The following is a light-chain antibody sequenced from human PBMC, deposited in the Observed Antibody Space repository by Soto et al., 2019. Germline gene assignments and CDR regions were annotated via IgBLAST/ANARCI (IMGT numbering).Light chain of an antibody. V-gene: IGKV1-27*01. CDR1: QGISNS. Sequence: DIQMTQSPSSLSASVGDRLTITCRASQGISNSLAWYQQKPGKVPKLLIYTASTLLSGVPSRFSGRGSGTDFPLTISSLQPEDVETYYCQKYHSAPLTFGGGTKVDIX. CDR3: QKYHSAPLT. CDR2: TAS. J-gene: IGKJ4*01.